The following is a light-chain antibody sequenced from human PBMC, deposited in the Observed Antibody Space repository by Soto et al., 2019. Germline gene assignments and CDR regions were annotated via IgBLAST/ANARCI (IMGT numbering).Light chain of an antibody. CDR2: DAS. CDR1: QSVSSN. CDR3: QKYNSASRT. V-gene: IGKV3-15*01. J-gene: IGKJ1*01. Sequence: EIVMTQSPATLSVSPGERATLSCRASQSVSSNLAWYQQKPGQAPRLLIYDASDRATGVPARFSGSGSGTDFTLTISSLQPEDVATYYCQKYNSASRTFGQGTKVDI.